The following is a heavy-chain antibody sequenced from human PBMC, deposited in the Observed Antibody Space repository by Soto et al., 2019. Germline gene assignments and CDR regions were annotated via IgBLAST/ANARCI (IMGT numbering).Heavy chain of an antibody. Sequence: PSETLSLTCTVSGGSISSGDYYWSWIRQPPGKGLEWIGYIYYSGSTYYNPSLKSRVTISVDTSKNQFSLKLSSVTAADTAVYYCARAVSAAGTGDYWGQGTLVTVS. CDR2: IYYSGST. CDR3: ARAVSAAGTGDY. CDR1: GGSISSGDYY. D-gene: IGHD6-13*01. J-gene: IGHJ4*02. V-gene: IGHV4-30-4*01.